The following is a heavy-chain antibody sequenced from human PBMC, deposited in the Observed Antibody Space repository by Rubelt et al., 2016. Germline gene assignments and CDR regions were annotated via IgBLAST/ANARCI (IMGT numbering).Heavy chain of an antibody. D-gene: IGHD6-6*01. CDR3: ASLAARQKYDC. Sequence: GSLRLSCAASGFTFSSYWMSWVRQAPGKGLEWVANIKQDGREKYYVDSVKGRFTISRDTAKNSLFLQMNSLRAEDTALYYCASLAARQKYDCWGQVTLVSVSS. J-gene: IGHJ4*02. CDR1: GFTFSSYW. V-gene: IGHV3-7*01. CDR2: IKQDGREK.